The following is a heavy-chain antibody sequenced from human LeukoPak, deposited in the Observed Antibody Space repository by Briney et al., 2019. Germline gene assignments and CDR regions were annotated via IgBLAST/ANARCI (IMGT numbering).Heavy chain of an antibody. CDR2: IKQDGSEK. CDR3: ARGALTKYCSSTSCHLGFGFDY. CDR1: GFTFSSYW. D-gene: IGHD2-2*01. J-gene: IGHJ4*02. Sequence: GGSLRLSCAASGFTFSSYWISWVRQAPGKGLEWMANIKQDGSEKYYVDSVKGRFTISRDNAKNSLYLQMNSLRAEDTAVYYCARGALTKYCSSTSCHLGFGFDYWGQGTLVTVSS. V-gene: IGHV3-7*01.